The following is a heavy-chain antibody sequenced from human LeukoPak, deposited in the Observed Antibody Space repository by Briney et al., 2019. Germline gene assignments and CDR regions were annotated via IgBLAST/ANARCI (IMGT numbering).Heavy chain of an antibody. CDR2: IRSKANSYAT. CDR1: GFTFSGSA. J-gene: IGHJ4*02. V-gene: IGHV3-73*01. Sequence: GGSLRLSCAASGFTFSGSAMHWVRQASGKGLEWVGRIRSKANSYATAYAASVKGRFTISRDNSKNTLYLQMNSLRAEDTAVYYCAKDLPQYTYYYDSSGYYYWGQGTLVTVSS. CDR3: AKDLPQYTYYYDSSGYYY. D-gene: IGHD3-22*01.